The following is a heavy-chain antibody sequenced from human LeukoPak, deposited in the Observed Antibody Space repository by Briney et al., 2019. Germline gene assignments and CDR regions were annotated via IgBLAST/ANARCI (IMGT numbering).Heavy chain of an antibody. D-gene: IGHD5-24*01. J-gene: IGHJ1*01. CDR1: GYIYDDYG. V-gene: IGHV3-20*04. CDR3: VRVGRHGYTYGATY. CDR2: INWNGGST. Sequence: GGSLRLSCAGSGYIYDDYGMRWVRQAPGKGLEWVAGINWNGGSTGYAASVKGRCTISRDNAKTALYLEMNSLRVEDTAFYYSVRVGRHGYTYGATYWGQGALVTVSS.